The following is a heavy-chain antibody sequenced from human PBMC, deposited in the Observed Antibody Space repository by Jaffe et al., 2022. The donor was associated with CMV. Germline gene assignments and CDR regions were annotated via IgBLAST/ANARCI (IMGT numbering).Heavy chain of an antibody. CDR2: INPNSGGT. V-gene: IGHV1-2*04. Sequence: QVQLVQSGAEVKKPGASVKVSCKASGYTFTGYYMHWVRQAPGQGLEWMGWINPNSGGTNYAQKFQGWVTMTRDTSISTAYMELSRLRSDDTAVYYCARGSYDFWSGYLMEMDVWGKGTTVTVSS. CDR3: ARGSYDFWSGYLMEMDV. CDR1: GYTFTGYY. D-gene: IGHD3-3*01. J-gene: IGHJ6*04.